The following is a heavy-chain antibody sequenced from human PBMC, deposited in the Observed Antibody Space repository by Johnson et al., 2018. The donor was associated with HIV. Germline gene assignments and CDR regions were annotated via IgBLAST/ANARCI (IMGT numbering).Heavy chain of an antibody. CDR3: AKDEAQTLASAGRDAFDF. V-gene: IGHV3-11*04. CDR2: ISTSGSTK. Sequence: QVQLVESGGGLVKPGGSLRLSCEASGFRFSDHYMSWIRQAPGKGLEWISYISTSGSTKYYADSVKGRFTISRDNSKNTLYLQMNSLRPEDTALYYCAKDEAQTLASAGRDAFDFWGQGTAVTV. CDR1: GFRFSDHY. J-gene: IGHJ3*01. D-gene: IGHD6-13*01.